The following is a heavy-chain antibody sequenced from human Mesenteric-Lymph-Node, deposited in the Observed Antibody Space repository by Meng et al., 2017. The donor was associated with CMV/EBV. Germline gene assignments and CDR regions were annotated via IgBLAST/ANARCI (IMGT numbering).Heavy chain of an antibody. CDR2: MNPNSGNT. CDR3: ARVIAAGVYPPPTYYFDY. Sequence: FNSYDINWVRQATGQGLEWMGWMNPNSGNTGYAQKFQGRVTISMNTSISTAYMELSSLRSEDTALYYCARVIAAGVYPPPTYYFDYWGQGTMVTVSS. CDR1: FNSYD. V-gene: IGHV1-8*03. D-gene: IGHD6-13*01. J-gene: IGHJ4*03.